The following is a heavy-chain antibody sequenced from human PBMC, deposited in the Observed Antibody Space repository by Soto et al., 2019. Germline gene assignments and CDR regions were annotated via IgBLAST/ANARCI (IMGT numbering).Heavy chain of an antibody. Sequence: QITLKESGPTLVKPTQTLTLTCTFSGFSFTTSGVGVGWIRQPPGKALEWLTLIYWNDDQLYSPALKCSLTINNATIKNQVVLTMTNMDPGDSATYSCAHIHAYGELRSWGHGILVTVSS. CDR2: IYWNDDQ. V-gene: IGHV2-5*01. CDR3: AHIHAYGELRS. CDR1: GFSFTTSGVG. J-gene: IGHJ4*01. D-gene: IGHD4-17*01.